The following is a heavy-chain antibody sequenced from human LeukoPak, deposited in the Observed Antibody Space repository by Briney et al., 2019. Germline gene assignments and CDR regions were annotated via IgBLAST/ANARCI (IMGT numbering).Heavy chain of an antibody. J-gene: IGHJ5*02. V-gene: IGHV1-2*02. CDR3: ARVAAAGKYNWFDP. Sequence: GASVNVSCKASGYTFTGYYMHWVRQAPGQGLEWMGWINPNSGGTNYAQKFQGRVTMTRDTSISTAYMELSRLRSDDTAVYYCARVAAAGKYNWFDPWGQGTLVTVSS. CDR1: GYTFTGYY. D-gene: IGHD6-13*01. CDR2: INPNSGGT.